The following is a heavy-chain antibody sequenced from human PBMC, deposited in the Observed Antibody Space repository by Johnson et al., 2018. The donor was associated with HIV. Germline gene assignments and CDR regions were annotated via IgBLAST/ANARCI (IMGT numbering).Heavy chain of an antibody. J-gene: IGHJ3*02. CDR1: GFTFSDYY. Sequence: VQLVESGGGLVKPGGSLRLSCAASGFTFSDYYMSWIRQAPGKGLEWVSYISRSGSTIYYGDSVKGRFTISRDNAKHSLYLQMKSLRAEDTAVYYCAKAYSSSWDPVGMDDAGDIWGQGTMVTVSS. D-gene: IGHD6-13*01. CDR3: AKAYSSSWDPVGMDDAGDI. V-gene: IGHV3-11*01. CDR2: ISRSGSTI.